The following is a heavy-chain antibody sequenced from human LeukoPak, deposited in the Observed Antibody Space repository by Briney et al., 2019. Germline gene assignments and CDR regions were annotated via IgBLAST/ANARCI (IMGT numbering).Heavy chain of an antibody. CDR2: INHSGST. V-gene: IGHV4-34*01. Sequence: PSETLSLTCAVYGGSFSGYYWSWIRQPPGNGLEWIGEINHSGSTNYNPSLKSRVTISVDTSKNQFSLKLSSVTAADTAVYYCARAGEQVWSRQPFDYWGQGTLVTVSS. CDR3: ARAGEQVWSRQPFDY. J-gene: IGHJ4*02. D-gene: IGHD5-18*01. CDR1: GGSFSGYY.